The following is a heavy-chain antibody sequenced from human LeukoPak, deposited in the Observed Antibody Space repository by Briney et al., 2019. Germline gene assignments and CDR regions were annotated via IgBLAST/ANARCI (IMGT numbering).Heavy chain of an antibody. Sequence: QTGGSLRLSCAASGFTFDDYAMHWVRQAPGKGLEWVSGISWSSGSIGYADSVKGRFTISRDNAKNSLYLQMNSLRAEGTALYYCAKDMTYGSGDAFDIWGQGTKVTVSS. V-gene: IGHV3-9*01. J-gene: IGHJ3*02. CDR2: ISWSSGSI. CDR3: AKDMTYGSGDAFDI. D-gene: IGHD3-10*01. CDR1: GFTFDDYA.